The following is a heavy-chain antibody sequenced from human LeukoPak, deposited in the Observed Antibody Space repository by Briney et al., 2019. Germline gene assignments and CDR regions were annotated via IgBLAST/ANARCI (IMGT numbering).Heavy chain of an antibody. CDR3: ARVRAGTDSYYYYGMDV. J-gene: IGHJ6*02. D-gene: IGHD1-1*01. CDR1: GSXFSTYS. Sequence: GGSLRLSCVASGSXFSTYSIYWVRQAPGKGLEWISSITSTSTYIYYADSVKGRFTISRDNAKNSLHLQMNSLRAEDTAVYYCARVRAGTDSYYYYGMDVWGQGTTVTVSS. CDR2: ITSTSTYI. V-gene: IGHV3-21*01.